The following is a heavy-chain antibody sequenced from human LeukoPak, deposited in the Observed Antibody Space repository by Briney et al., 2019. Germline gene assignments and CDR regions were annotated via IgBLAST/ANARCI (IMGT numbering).Heavy chain of an antibody. Sequence: GRSLRLSCAASGFILSSYAMHWVRQAPGKGVEWVAIISYDGTKEYYGDSAKGRFTISRDNSKNTLYLQMNSLRAEDTAVYYCAKDAAGPEYWGQGTLVTVSS. J-gene: IGHJ4*02. V-gene: IGHV3-30-3*01. CDR2: ISYDGTKE. D-gene: IGHD6-13*01. CDR1: GFILSSYA. CDR3: AKDAAGPEY.